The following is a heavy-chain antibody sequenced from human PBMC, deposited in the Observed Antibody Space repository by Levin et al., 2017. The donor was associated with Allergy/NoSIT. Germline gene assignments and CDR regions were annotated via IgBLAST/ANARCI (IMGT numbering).Heavy chain of an antibody. Sequence: ASVKVSCKTSGYTFNIYDINWVRQAPGQGLEWMGRISVYNGNTNYAQTLQGRLTMTTDTSTSTAYMELRNLRSDDTAMYFCARVKGLGFYYDSSGYFDYWGQGTLVTVSS. CDR3: ARVKGLGFYYDSSGYFDY. V-gene: IGHV1-18*01. D-gene: IGHD3-22*01. CDR2: ISVYNGNT. J-gene: IGHJ4*02. CDR1: GYTFNIYD.